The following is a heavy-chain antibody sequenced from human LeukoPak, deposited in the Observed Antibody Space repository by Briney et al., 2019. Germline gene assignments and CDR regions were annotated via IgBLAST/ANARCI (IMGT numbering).Heavy chain of an antibody. V-gene: IGHV1-69*13. CDR1: GGTFSSYA. D-gene: IGHD2-2*01. Sequence: ASVKVSCKASGGTFSSYAISWVRQAPGQGLEWMVGIIPIFGTANYAQKFQGRVTITADESTSTAYMELSSLRSEDTAVYYCASVYCSSTSCYSSRYYYYMDVWGKGTTVTVSS. CDR3: ASVYCSSTSCYSSRYYYYMDV. J-gene: IGHJ6*03. CDR2: IIPIFGTA.